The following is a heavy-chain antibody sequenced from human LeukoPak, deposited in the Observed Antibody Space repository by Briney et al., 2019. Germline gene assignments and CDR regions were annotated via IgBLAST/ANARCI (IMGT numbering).Heavy chain of an antibody. J-gene: IGHJ4*02. CDR3: AKGSLSLMGVFDY. V-gene: IGHV3-74*01. Sequence: PGGSLRLSCAASGFTFSSYWMHWVRQAPGKGLVWVSRINSDGSSTSYADSVKGRFTVSRDNSKNTLYLQMNSLRAEDTAVYYCAKGSLSLMGVFDYWGQGTLVTVSS. CDR1: GFTFSSYW. D-gene: IGHD2-8*01. CDR2: INSDGSST.